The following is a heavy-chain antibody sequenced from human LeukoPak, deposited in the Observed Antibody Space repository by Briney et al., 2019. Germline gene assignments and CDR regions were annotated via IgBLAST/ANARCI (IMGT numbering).Heavy chain of an antibody. D-gene: IGHD5-24*01. V-gene: IGHV3-23*01. Sequence: PGGSLRLSCAASGFTFSSFAMSWVRQAPGKGLEWVSAISGSGVRTYYADSVKGRFTISRDNSKNTMYLKMNSQRTEDTAVYYCAKLATINSPHLDYWGQGTLVTVSS. CDR1: GFTFSSFA. CDR3: AKLATINSPHLDY. J-gene: IGHJ4*02. CDR2: ISGSGVRT.